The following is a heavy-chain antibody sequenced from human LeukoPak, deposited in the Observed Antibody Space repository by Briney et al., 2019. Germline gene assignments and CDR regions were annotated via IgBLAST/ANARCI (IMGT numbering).Heavy chain of an antibody. J-gene: IGHJ3*02. CDR3: VREAAMLKDAFDI. Sequence: GGSLRLSCAASGFTVNSNYMSWVRQAPGKGLEWVSPISSSSSHIYYADSVKGRFTISRDNAKNSLYLQMNSLRAEDTAVYYCVREAAMLKDAFDIWGQGTMVTVSS. V-gene: IGHV3-21*01. CDR2: ISSSSSHI. D-gene: IGHD3-16*01. CDR1: GFTVNSNY.